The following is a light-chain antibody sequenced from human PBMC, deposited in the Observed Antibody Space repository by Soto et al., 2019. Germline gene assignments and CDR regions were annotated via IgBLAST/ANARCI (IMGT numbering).Light chain of an antibody. CDR3: LQHSDYPFT. CDR2: SAS. J-gene: IGKJ2*01. Sequence: DIQMTQSPSSLSASVGDRVTITCRASQGIRDALGWYQQKPGKVPKRLIYSASSLQNGVPSRFSGSGSETVFTLTISSLQPEDFATYFCLQHSDYPFTFGQGTRLGI. V-gene: IGKV1-17*01. CDR1: QGIRDA.